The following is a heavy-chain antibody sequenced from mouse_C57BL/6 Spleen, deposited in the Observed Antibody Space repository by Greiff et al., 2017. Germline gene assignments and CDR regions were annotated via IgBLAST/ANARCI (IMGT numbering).Heavy chain of an antibody. CDR3: ARDYGSSYGDYAMDY. CDR1: GYTFTSYW. Sequence: VQLQQPGAELVRPGSSVKLSCKASGYTFTSYWMHWVKQRPIQGLEWIGNIDPSDSETHYNQKFKDKATLTVDKSSSTAYMQLSSLTSEDSAVYYCARDYGSSYGDYAMDYWGQGTSVTVSS. J-gene: IGHJ4*01. CDR2: IDPSDSET. D-gene: IGHD1-1*01. V-gene: IGHV1-52*01.